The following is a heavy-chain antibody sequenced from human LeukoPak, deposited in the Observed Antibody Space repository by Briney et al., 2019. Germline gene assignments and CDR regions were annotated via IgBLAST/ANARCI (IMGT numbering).Heavy chain of an antibody. Sequence: PSETLSLTCAVYGGSFSGYFWNWIRQPPGKGLEWIGEINHSGSTHHNPSLKSRVTKSINTSKNQITLKLSSVTAADTGVYYCARGPESGSYFAWFGPWGQGTLVTVSS. V-gene: IGHV4-34*01. D-gene: IGHD3-10*01. CDR3: ARGPESGSYFAWFGP. J-gene: IGHJ5*02. CDR1: GGSFSGYF. CDR2: INHSGST.